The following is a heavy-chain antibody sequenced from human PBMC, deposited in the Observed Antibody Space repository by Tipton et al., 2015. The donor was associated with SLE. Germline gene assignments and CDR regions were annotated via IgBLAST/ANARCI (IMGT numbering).Heavy chain of an antibody. D-gene: IGHD3-10*01. CDR2: IYYSGST. Sequence: TLSLTCTVSGGSISSYYWSWIRQPPGKGLEWIGYIYYSGSTNYNPSLKSRVTISVDTSKNQFSLKLSSVTAADTAVYYCARLDGSGSYYPLRYWGQGTLVTVSS. CDR3: ARLDGSGSYYPLRY. CDR1: GGSISSYY. V-gene: IGHV4-59*08. J-gene: IGHJ4*02.